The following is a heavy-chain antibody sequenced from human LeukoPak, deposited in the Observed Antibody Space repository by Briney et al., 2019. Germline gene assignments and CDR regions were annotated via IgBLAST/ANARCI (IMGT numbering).Heavy chain of an antibody. CDR3: AKVAVPEPFWSGYYTPSDYFDY. Sequence: SQTLSLTCTVSGGSISSGSYYWSWIRQPPGKGLEWIGYIYYSGSTNYNPSLKSRVTISVDTSKNQFSLKLSSVTAADTAVYYCAKVAVPEPFWSGYYTPSDYFDYWGQGTLVTVSS. J-gene: IGHJ4*02. CDR2: IYYSGST. V-gene: IGHV4-61*01. D-gene: IGHD3-3*01. CDR1: GGSISSGSYY.